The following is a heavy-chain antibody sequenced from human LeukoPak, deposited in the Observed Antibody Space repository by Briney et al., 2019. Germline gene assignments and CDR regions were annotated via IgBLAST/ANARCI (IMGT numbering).Heavy chain of an antibody. V-gene: IGHV3-23*01. D-gene: IGHD1-7*01. Sequence: GGSLRLSCGASGFTFSSSAMNWVRQAPGKGLEWVSAISSSGGSTHYADSVKGRFTVSRDNSKNMLYLQLNSLKAEDTAIYYCAKEGKTRNWNYFQAKPVYWGQGTLVLVSS. CDR1: GFTFSSSA. CDR2: ISSSGGST. J-gene: IGHJ4*02. CDR3: AKEGKTRNWNYFQAKPVY.